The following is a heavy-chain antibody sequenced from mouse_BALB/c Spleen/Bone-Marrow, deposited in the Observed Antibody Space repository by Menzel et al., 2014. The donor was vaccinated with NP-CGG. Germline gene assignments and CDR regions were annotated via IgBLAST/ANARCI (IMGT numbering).Heavy chain of an antibody. CDR1: GFTFSSYG. D-gene: IGHD2-4*01. V-gene: IGHV5-6-3*01. CDR3: GRGYDYSAWFAY. CDR2: INVNGDTT. J-gene: IGHJ3*01. Sequence: EVMLVESGGGLVQPGGSLKLSCAASGFTFSSYGMSWVRQTPDKRLEMIATINVNGDTTYHPDSVKGRFTISGDNVKNTVYLQMSSLKSEDAAMYYCGRGYDYSAWFAYWGQGTLVTVSA.